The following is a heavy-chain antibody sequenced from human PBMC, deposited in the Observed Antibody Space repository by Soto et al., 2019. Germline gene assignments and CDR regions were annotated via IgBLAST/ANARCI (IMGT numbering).Heavy chain of an antibody. CDR2: ISYDGSNK. CDR1: GFTFSSYG. CDR3: AKGPAIVLVPAAMNDDYGMDV. J-gene: IGHJ6*01. V-gene: IGHV3-30*18. D-gene: IGHD2-2*01. Sequence: QVQLVESGGGVVQPGRSLRLSCAASGFTFSSYGMHWVRQAPGKGLEWVAVISYDGSNKYYADSVKGRFTISRDNSKNTLYLQMNSLRAEDTAVYYCAKGPAIVLVPAAMNDDYGMDVW.